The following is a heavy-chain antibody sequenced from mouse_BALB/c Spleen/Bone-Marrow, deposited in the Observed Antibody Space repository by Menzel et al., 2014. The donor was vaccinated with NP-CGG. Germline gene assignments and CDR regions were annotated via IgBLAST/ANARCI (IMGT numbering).Heavy chain of an antibody. CDR3: ARDRGGLLHDY. Sequence: EVMLVESGGGLVQPGGSLRLSCATSGFTFTDYYMSWVRQPPGKALEWLGFIRSKANGYTTEYSASVKGRFTISRDNSQSILYLQMNTLRAEDSATYYCARDRGGLLHDYWGQGTTLTVSS. J-gene: IGHJ2*01. CDR1: GFTFTDYY. D-gene: IGHD1-1*01. CDR2: IRSKANGYTT. V-gene: IGHV7-3*02.